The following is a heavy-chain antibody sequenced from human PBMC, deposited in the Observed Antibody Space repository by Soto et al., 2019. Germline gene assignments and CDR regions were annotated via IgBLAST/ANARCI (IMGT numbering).Heavy chain of an antibody. CDR3: VKDLGKGVLNRRVGLL. J-gene: IGHJ4*02. V-gene: IGHV3-64D*06. CDR2: ISSNGGST. Sequence: GGSLRLSCSASGFTFSSYAMHWVRQAPGKGLEYVSAISSNGGSTYYADSVKGRFTISRDNSKNTLYLQMSSLRAEDTAVYYCVKDLGKGVLNRRVGLLWGQGTLVTVSS. D-gene: IGHD5-18*01. CDR1: GFTFSSYA.